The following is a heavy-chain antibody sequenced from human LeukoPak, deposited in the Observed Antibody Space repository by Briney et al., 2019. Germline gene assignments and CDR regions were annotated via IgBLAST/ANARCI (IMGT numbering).Heavy chain of an antibody. D-gene: IGHD3-10*02. Sequence: PSETLSLTCTVSGGSISSSDYYWSWIRQPPGKGPEWIGYIYYSGSTYYNPSLKSRVTISVDTSKNQFSLKLSSVTAADTAVYYCARDASLWLGSTYFDYWGQGTLVTVSS. V-gene: IGHV4-30-4*01. CDR1: GGSISSSDYY. J-gene: IGHJ4*02. CDR3: ARDASLWLGSTYFDY. CDR2: IYYSGST.